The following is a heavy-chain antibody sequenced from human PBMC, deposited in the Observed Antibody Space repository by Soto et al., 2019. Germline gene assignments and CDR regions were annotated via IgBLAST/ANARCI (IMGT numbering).Heavy chain of an antibody. D-gene: IGHD6-19*01. V-gene: IGHV1-69*13. CDR2: IIPIFGTA. J-gene: IGHJ6*02. CDR3: AVKYSSGLNYYYGMDV. Sequence: SVKVSCKASGGTFSSYAISWVRQAPGQGLEWMGGIIPIFGTANYAQKFQGRVTITADESTSTAYMELSSLRSEDTAGYYCAVKYSSGLNYYYGMDVWGQGTTVTVSS. CDR1: GGTFSSYA.